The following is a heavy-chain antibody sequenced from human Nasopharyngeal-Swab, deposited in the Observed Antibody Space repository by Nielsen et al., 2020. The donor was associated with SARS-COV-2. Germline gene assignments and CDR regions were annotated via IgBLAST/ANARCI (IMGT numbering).Heavy chain of an antibody. D-gene: IGHD3-22*01. J-gene: IGHJ6*02. V-gene: IGHV1-18*01. Sequence: ASVQVSCKASGYTFTSYGISWVRQAPGQGLEWMGWISAYNGNTNYAQKLQGRVTMTTDTSTSTAYMELRSLRSDDTAVYYCARISYSSGYYYYYYYGMDVWGQGTTVTVSS. CDR2: ISAYNGNT. CDR3: ARISYSSGYYYYYYYGMDV. CDR1: GYTFTSYG.